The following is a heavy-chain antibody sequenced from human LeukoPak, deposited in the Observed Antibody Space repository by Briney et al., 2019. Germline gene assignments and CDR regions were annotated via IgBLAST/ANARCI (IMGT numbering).Heavy chain of an antibody. CDR2: INPSGGST. Sequence: ASVKVSCKASGYTFTSYYMHWVRQAPGHGLEWMGIINPSGGSTSYAQKFQGRVTMTRDTSTSTVYMELSSLRSEDTAVYYCARVSGIAASYYYYGMDVWGQGTTVTVSS. D-gene: IGHD6-13*01. CDR1: GYTFTSYY. J-gene: IGHJ6*02. CDR3: ARVSGIAASYYYYGMDV. V-gene: IGHV1-46*01.